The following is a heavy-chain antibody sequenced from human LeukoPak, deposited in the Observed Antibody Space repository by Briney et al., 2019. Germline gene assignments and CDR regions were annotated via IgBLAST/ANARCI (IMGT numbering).Heavy chain of an antibody. Sequence: GGCLRLSCAASGFTVSDYAMHWVRQAPGKELEWVSVVSYDGSNKYYADSVKGRFNISRDSSKNTVYLQMNSLRAEDTAVYYCAKKRVAVAGTHHFDYWGQGTLVTVPS. CDR1: GFTVSDYA. D-gene: IGHD6-19*01. CDR3: AKKRVAVAGTHHFDY. J-gene: IGHJ4*02. CDR2: VSYDGSNK. V-gene: IGHV3-30-3*02.